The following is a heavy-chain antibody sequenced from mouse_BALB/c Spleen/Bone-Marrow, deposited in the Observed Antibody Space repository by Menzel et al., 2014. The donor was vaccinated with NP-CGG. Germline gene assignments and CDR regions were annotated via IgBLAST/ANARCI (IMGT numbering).Heavy chain of an antibody. CDR3: ARLGYYGVMVY. Sequence: EVMLVESGGGLAQPGGSLKLSCAASGFDFSGYWMSWVRQAPGKGLEWIGEINPDSSTINYTPSLKDKFIISRDNAKNTLYLQMSKVSSEDTALYYCARLGYYGVMVYWGQGTSVTVSS. V-gene: IGHV4-1*02. CDR2: INPDSSTI. CDR1: GFDFSGYW. J-gene: IGHJ4*01. D-gene: IGHD1-1*01.